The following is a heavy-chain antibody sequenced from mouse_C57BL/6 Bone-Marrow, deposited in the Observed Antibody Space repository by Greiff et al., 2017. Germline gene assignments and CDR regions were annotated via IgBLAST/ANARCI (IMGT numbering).Heavy chain of an antibody. D-gene: IGHD2-5*01. Sequence: QVQLQQPGAELVKPGASVKLSCKASGYTFTSYWMHWVKQRPGQGLEWIGMIHPNSGSTNYNEKFKSKATLTVDKSSSTAYMQLSSLTSEDSAVYYCARFGYYRNYLAWFAYWGQGTLVTVSA. CDR1: GYTFTSYW. CDR3: ARFGYYRNYLAWFAY. V-gene: IGHV1-64*01. CDR2: IHPNSGST. J-gene: IGHJ3*01.